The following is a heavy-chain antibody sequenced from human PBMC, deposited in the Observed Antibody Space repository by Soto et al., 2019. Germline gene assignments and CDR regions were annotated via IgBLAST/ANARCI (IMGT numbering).Heavy chain of an antibody. Sequence: GGSLRLSCAASGFTFSSYSMNWVRQAPGKGLEWVSYISSSSSTIYYADSVKGRFTISRDNAKNSLYLQMNSLRAEDTAVYYCARDRLPNDYGDRPDAFDIWGQGTMVTVSS. J-gene: IGHJ3*02. V-gene: IGHV3-48*01. CDR1: GFTFSSYS. CDR2: ISSSSSTI. D-gene: IGHD4-17*01. CDR3: ARDRLPNDYGDRPDAFDI.